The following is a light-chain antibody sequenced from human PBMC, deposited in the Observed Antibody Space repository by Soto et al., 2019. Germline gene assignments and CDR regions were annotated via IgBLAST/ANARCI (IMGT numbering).Light chain of an antibody. Sequence: QSVVTQPPSTSGAPGPRVPISCSGSRANIGSNPVNWYQQLPGTAPKLLIDSNNQRPSGVPDRFSGSRSGTSASLAISGLQSEDEADYYCAAWDDSLYGRVFGTGTKVTVL. CDR1: RANIGSNP. CDR3: AAWDDSLYGRV. V-gene: IGLV1-44*01. CDR2: SNN. J-gene: IGLJ1*01.